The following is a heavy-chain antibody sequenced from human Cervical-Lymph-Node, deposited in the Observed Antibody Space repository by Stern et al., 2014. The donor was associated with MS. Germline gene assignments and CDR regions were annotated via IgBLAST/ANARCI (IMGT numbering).Heavy chain of an antibody. CDR1: GYTFTSYW. V-gene: IGHV5-10-1*03. CDR3: ARHGAGYCSGPSCYYDDF. Sequence: VQLVQSGAEVKKPGESLRISCRGSGYTFTSYWISWVRQMPGKGLEWMGRIDPSDSYTNYSPSFQGHVTISADKSISTAYLQWSSLKASDTAMFYCARHGAGYCSGPSCYYDDFWGQGTLVTVSS. CDR2: IDPSDSYT. D-gene: IGHD2-2*01. J-gene: IGHJ4*02.